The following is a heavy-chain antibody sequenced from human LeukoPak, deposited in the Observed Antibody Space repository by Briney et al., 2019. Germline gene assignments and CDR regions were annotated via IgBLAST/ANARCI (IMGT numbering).Heavy chain of an antibody. V-gene: IGHV3-23*01. CDR3: AKISPYGGNSA. Sequence: GGSLRLSCAASGFTFYNYAMGRVRPAPGKGLEGVSAISGNGGSTYYADSVKGRFTISRDNSKNTLYLQMNSLRAEDTAVYYCAKISPYGGNSAWGQGTLVTVSS. J-gene: IGHJ4*02. CDR2: ISGNGGST. CDR1: GFTFYNYA. D-gene: IGHD4-23*01.